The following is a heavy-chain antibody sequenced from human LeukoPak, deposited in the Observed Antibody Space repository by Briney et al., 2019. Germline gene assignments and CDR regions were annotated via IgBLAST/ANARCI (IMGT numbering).Heavy chain of an antibody. CDR1: GFTFSSYA. J-gene: IGHJ3*02. CDR2: VSGSGGST. D-gene: IGHD5-18*01. V-gene: IGHV3-23*01. Sequence: GGSLRLSCAASGFTFSSYAMSWVRQAPGKGLEWVSAVSGSGGSTYYADSVKGRFTISRDNSKNTLYLQMNSLRAEDTAVYYCARDTTRGYSWVDAFDIWGQGTMVTVSS. CDR3: ARDTTRGYSWVDAFDI.